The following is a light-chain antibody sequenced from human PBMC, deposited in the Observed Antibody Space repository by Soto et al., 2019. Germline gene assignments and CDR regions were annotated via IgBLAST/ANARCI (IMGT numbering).Light chain of an antibody. Sequence: DIQMTQSPPSLSAFVGDRVTISCRASQSISNSLNWYQQKRGKAPKLLISAASSLESGVPSRFSGSGSGTDFTLTISSLQPEDVATYYCQQTYGTTPLFTFGPGTKVAXK. CDR2: AAS. V-gene: IGKV1-39*01. J-gene: IGKJ3*01. CDR3: QQTYGTTPLFT. CDR1: QSISNS.